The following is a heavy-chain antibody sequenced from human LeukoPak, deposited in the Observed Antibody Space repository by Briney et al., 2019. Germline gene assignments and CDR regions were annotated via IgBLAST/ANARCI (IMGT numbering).Heavy chain of an antibody. Sequence: ASVKVSCKTSGYTFTSYDISWVRQAPGQGPEWLGWINTNNGNTHYAQSLQDRVTLTTDTSTSTAHMELRSLKSDDTAIYYCARGVSGVTPPWGQGTLAIVSS. J-gene: IGHJ5*02. V-gene: IGHV1-18*01. D-gene: IGHD4-23*01. CDR2: INTNNGNT. CDR3: ARGVSGVTPP. CDR1: GYTFTSYD.